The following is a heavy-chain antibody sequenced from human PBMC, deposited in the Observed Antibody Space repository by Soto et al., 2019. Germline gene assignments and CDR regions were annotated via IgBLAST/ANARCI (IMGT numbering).Heavy chain of an antibody. CDR2: IIPISDTT. V-gene: IGHV1-69*01. CDR1: GGTFSSYA. J-gene: IGHJ6*02. CDR3: ARSQGSSTSLEIYYYYYYGMDV. D-gene: IGHD2-2*01. Sequence: QVQLVQSGAEVKKPGSSVKVSCKASGGTFSSYAISWERQAPGQGLEWMGGIIPISDTTNYAQKFQGRVTITADESTSTAYMELSSLRSDDTAVYYCARSQGSSTSLEIYYYYYYGMDVWGQGTTVTVSS.